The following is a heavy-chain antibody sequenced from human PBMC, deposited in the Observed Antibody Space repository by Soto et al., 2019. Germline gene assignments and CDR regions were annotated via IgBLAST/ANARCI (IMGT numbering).Heavy chain of an antibody. CDR2: IDNAGTDS. CDR3: ARGWFGPDV. CDR1: GFTLSGRS. J-gene: IGHJ6*04. V-gene: IGHV3-74*01. D-gene: IGHD3-10*01. Sequence: EVQLVESGGGLVQPGGSLRLSCAASGFTLSGRSMHWVRQAPGKGLVWVSGIDNAGTDSTYADSVKGRFTSSRDNAKNMLYVQTNSLRGEDTVVCYCARGWFGPDVCGKGTTVTVSS.